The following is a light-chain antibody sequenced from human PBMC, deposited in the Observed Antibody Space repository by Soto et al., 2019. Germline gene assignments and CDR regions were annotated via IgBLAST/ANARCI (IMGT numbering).Light chain of an antibody. CDR1: SSNIGSNY. CDR2: RNN. J-gene: IGLJ2*01. Sequence: QSVLTQPPSASGTPGQRVTISCSGSSSNIGSNYVYWYQQLPGTAPKLLIYRNNQRPSGVPDRFSGSKSGTSASLAIRGLRSEDEADYYCAAWDDSMSSGVFGGGTKVTVL. V-gene: IGLV1-47*01. CDR3: AAWDDSMSSGV.